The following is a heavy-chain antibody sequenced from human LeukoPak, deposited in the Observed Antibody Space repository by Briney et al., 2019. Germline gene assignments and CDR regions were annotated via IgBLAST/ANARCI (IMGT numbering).Heavy chain of an antibody. CDR1: GFTFSSYE. V-gene: IGHV3-21*05. J-gene: IGHJ4*02. Sequence: PGGSLRLSCAASGFTFSSYEMNWVRQAPGKGLEWVSYISSSSSYIYYADSVKGRFTISRDNGKNSLYLQMNSLRAEDTAVYYCARDVMSSSTSCYAIDYWGQGTLVTVSS. CDR3: ARDVMSSSTSCYAIDY. CDR2: ISSSSSYI. D-gene: IGHD2-2*01.